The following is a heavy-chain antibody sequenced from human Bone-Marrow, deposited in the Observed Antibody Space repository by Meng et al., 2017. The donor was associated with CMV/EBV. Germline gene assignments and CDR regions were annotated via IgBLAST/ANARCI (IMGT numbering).Heavy chain of an antibody. CDR3: AREDSSGYSYYFDY. D-gene: IGHD3-22*01. Sequence: VQLVQSGAEVKRPGSSVKVPCKASGGTFSSYTISWVRQAPGQGLEWMGRIIPILGIANYAQKFQGRVTITADKSTSTAYMELSSLRSEDTAVYYCAREDSSGYSYYFDYWGQGTLVTVSS. J-gene: IGHJ4*02. V-gene: IGHV1-69*08. CDR2: IIPILGIA. CDR1: GGTFSSYT.